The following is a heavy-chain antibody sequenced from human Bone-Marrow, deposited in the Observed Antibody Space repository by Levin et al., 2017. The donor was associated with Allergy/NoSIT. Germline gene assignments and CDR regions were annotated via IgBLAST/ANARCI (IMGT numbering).Heavy chain of an antibody. CDR1: GFTFSSYT. V-gene: IGHV3-21*06. J-gene: IGHJ4*02. Sequence: PGGSLRLSCAASGFTFSSYTMNWVRQAPGKGLEWVSSITSSSSYIYYADSVRGRFIISRDNAKNSLYLQMNSLRAEDTAVYYCARDPSVNGAIAAAVDYWGQGTLVTVSS. D-gene: IGHD6-6*01. CDR2: ITSSSSYI. CDR3: ARDPSVNGAIAAAVDY.